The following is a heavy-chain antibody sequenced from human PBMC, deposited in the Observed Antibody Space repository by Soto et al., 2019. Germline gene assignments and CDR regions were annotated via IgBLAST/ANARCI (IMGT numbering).Heavy chain of an antibody. V-gene: IGHV1-2*04. CDR2: INPNSGGT. CDR3: ARDLFRVTGTTSPKPRPLGY. J-gene: IGHJ4*02. Sequence: GASVKVSCKASGYTFTGYYMHWVRQAPGQGLEWMGWINPNSGGTNYAQKFQGWVTMTRDTSISTAYMELSRLRSDDTAVYYCARDLFRVTGTTSPKPRPLGYWGQGTLVTVSS. CDR1: GYTFTGYY. D-gene: IGHD1-7*01.